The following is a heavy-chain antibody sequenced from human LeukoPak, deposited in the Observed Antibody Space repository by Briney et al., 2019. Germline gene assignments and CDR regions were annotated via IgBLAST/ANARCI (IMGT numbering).Heavy chain of an antibody. Sequence: PGGSLRLSCAASGNYWMHWVRQAPGKGLEWVAVISYDGSNKYYADSVKGRFTISRDNSKNTLYLQMNSLRAEDTAVYYCAKDRRGYSYGYGIDYWGQGTLVTVSS. J-gene: IGHJ4*02. D-gene: IGHD5-18*01. CDR2: ISYDGSNK. V-gene: IGHV3-30*18. CDR1: GNYW. CDR3: AKDRRGYSYGYGIDY.